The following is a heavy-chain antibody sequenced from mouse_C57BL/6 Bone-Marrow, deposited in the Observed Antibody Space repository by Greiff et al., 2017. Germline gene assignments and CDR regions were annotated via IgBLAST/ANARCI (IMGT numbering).Heavy chain of an antibody. V-gene: IGHV1S132*01. J-gene: IGHJ4*01. CDR2: IYPGTGRP. Sequence: SGAELVRPGASVKLSCQTSGYIFTSYWIHWVKQRSGQGLEWIARIYPGTGRPYYNEKFKGKATLTADKASSTAYMQLTSLKSEYSAVAFYARYEEYAMDYGEQGTAVTVSS. CDR1: GYIFTSYW. D-gene: IGHD2-3*01. CDR3: ARYEEYAMDY.